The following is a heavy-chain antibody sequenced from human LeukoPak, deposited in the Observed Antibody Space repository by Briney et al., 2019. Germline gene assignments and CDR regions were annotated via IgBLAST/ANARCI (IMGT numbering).Heavy chain of an antibody. Sequence: ASVKVSCTASGYTFTGYYMHWVRQAPGQGLEWMGWINPNSGGTNYAQKFQGRVTMTRDTSISTAYMELSRLRSDDTAVYYCAREEYCSGGSCPTDIWGQGTMVTVSS. J-gene: IGHJ3*02. CDR1: GYTFTGYY. CDR3: AREEYCSGGSCPTDI. V-gene: IGHV1-2*02. D-gene: IGHD2-15*01. CDR2: INPNSGGT.